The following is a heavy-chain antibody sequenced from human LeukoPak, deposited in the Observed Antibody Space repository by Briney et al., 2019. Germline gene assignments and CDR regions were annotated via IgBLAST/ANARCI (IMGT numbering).Heavy chain of an antibody. J-gene: IGHJ3*02. CDR3: AKDDYGGNPGAFDI. D-gene: IGHD4-23*01. V-gene: IGHV3-53*04. CDR2: IYSDDRT. Sequence: GGSLRLSCAASGFTASSNYMSWVRQAPGKGLEWVSVIYSDDRTYYADSVKGRFTISRHTSKKTLYLQMNSLRAEDTAVYYCAKDDYGGNPGAFDIWGQGTMVTVSS. CDR1: GFTASSNY.